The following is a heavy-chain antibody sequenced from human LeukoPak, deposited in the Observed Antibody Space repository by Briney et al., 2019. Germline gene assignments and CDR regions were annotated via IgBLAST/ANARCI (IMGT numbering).Heavy chain of an antibody. D-gene: IGHD6-13*01. CDR2: ISGSGGST. J-gene: IGHJ4*02. V-gene: IGHV3-23*01. CDR3: ATPTISSSWRLDY. CDR1: GFTFSSYA. Sequence: GGSLRLSCAASGFTFSSYAMSWVRQAPGKGLERVSAISGSGGSTYYADSVKGRFTISRDNSKNTLYLQMNSLRAEDTAVYYCATPTISSSWRLDYWGQGTLVTVSS.